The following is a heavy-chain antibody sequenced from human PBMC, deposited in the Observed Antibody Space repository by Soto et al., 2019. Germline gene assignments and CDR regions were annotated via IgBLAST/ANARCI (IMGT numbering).Heavy chain of an antibody. CDR1: GASVSGIGFH. CDR3: ARRGSGHTFDY. V-gene: IGHV4-39*01. D-gene: IGHD3-10*01. J-gene: IGHJ4*02. CDR2: IYDAGTT. Sequence: QVQLQESGPGLVKPSETLSLTCAVSGASVSGIGFHWGWIRQPPGQGLEWIGSIYDAGTTFYNPSLKSRVTISADTSKNHFSLRLTSVTAAXXXXXXXARRGSGHTFDYWGQGTLVTVSS.